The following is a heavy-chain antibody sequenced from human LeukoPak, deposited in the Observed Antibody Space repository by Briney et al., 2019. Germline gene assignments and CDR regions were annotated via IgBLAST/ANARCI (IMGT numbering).Heavy chain of an antibody. V-gene: IGHV3-48*02. J-gene: IGHJ4*02. D-gene: IGHD1-26*01. CDR2: ISGSSATI. CDR1: EPTFSTYS. Sequence: GGSLRLSCAASEPTFSTYSMSWVRQAPGKRLEWISYISGSSATIYYADSVKGRFTISRDNARNSLFLQMNSLRDEDTAVYYCARAGSYYPGYYFDCWGQGTLVTVSS. CDR3: ARAGSYYPGYYFDC.